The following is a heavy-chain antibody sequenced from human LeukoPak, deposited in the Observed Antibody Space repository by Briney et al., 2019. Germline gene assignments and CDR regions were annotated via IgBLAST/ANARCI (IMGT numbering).Heavy chain of an antibody. J-gene: IGHJ4*02. CDR3: ARDLYSDVNHFDY. V-gene: IGHV4-30-2*01. Sequence: PSQTLSLTCTVSGGSINSGGYYWSWIRQPPGKGLEWIGYIYHSGGTYYNPSLKSRVTISVDLSKNQFFLDLRSLTAADTAVYYCARDLYSDVNHFDYWGQGTLVTVYS. D-gene: IGHD4-17*01. CDR2: IYHSGGT. CDR1: GGSINSGGYY.